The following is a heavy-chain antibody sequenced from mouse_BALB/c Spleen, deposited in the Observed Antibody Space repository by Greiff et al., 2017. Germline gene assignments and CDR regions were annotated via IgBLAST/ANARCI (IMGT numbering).Heavy chain of an antibody. CDR3: ARGFMITFDY. J-gene: IGHJ2*01. V-gene: IGHV3-2*02. CDR2: ISYSGST. Sequence: EVKLVESGPGLVKPSQSLSLTCTVTGYSITSDYAWNWIRQFPGNKLEWMGYISYSGSTSYNPSLKSRISITRDTSKNQFFLQLNSVTTEDTATYYCARGFMITFDYWGQGTTLTVSS. D-gene: IGHD2-4*01. CDR1: GYSITSDYA.